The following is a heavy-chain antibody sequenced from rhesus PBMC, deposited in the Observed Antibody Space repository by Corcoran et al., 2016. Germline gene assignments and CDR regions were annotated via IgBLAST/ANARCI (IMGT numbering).Heavy chain of an antibody. J-gene: IGHJ4*01. CDR1: GGSISGYYY. V-gene: IGHV4-73*01. CDR3: AREGLRYYFDY. Sequence: QVQLQQWGEGLVKPSETLSLTCAVYGGSISGYYYWSWIRQPPGKGLAWIGYIYGNSASTNYNPSLKNRVTISKDTSKNQFCLKLSSVTAADTAVYYCAREGLRYYFDYWGQGVLVTVSS. CDR2: IYGNSAST. D-gene: IGHD2-21*01.